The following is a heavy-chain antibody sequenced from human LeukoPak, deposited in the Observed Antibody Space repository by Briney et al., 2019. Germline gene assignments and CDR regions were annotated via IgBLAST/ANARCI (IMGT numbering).Heavy chain of an antibody. J-gene: IGHJ4*02. Sequence: PGRSLRLSCAASGFTFDSHYMTWVRQAPGKGLEWVANIKQDGSEKNYVDSVKGRFTISRDNAKKSLYLQMNSLRAEDTAVYYCVRAGSHRNSGYDYWGQGTLVTVSS. CDR3: VRAGSHRNSGYDY. CDR1: GFTFDSHY. V-gene: IGHV3-7*01. D-gene: IGHD5-12*01. CDR2: IKQDGSEK.